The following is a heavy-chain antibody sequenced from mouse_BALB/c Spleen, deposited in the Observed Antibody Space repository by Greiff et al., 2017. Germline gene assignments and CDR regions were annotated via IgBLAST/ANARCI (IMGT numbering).Heavy chain of an antibody. Sequence: EVQLQQSGPGLVKPSQSLSLTCTVTGYSITSDYAWNWIRQFPGNKLEWMGYISYSGSTSYNPSLKSRISITRDTSKNQFFLQLNSVTTEDTATYYCARLGDGYPWFAYWGQGTLVTVSA. V-gene: IGHV3-2*02. CDR2: ISYSGST. CDR3: ARLGDGYPWFAY. CDR1: GYSITSDYA. D-gene: IGHD2-3*01. J-gene: IGHJ3*01.